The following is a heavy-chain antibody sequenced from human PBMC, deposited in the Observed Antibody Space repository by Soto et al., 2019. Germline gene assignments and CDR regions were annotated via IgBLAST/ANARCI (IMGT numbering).Heavy chain of an antibody. CDR2: IFWDDVK. V-gene: IGHV2-5*02. J-gene: IGHJ6*02. Sequence: QITLKESGPTLVEPTQTLTLTCTFSGFSLSTTGVGVGWIRQPPGKALEWLALIFWDDVKRYSPSLKTRLTITQDTSKNQVVLTMTKMDPVDTATYFCAHRSWDYGYYGMDVWGQGTTVTVSS. CDR1: GFSLSTTGVG. CDR3: AHRSWDYGYYGMDV. D-gene: IGHD6-13*01.